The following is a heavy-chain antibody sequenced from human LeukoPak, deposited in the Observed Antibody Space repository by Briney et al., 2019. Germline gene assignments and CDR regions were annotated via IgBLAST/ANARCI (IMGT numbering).Heavy chain of an antibody. CDR2: IKQDGSEK. J-gene: IGHJ3*02. Sequence: GGSLRLSCAASGFTFSSYWMSWVRQAPGKGLEWVANIKQDGSEKYYVDSVKGRFTISRDNAKNSLYLQMNSLRAEDTAVYYCAKGGGYCSSTSCWEVDAFDIWGQGTMVTVSS. CDR3: AKGGGYCSSTSCWEVDAFDI. D-gene: IGHD2-2*03. CDR1: GFTFSSYW. V-gene: IGHV3-7*01.